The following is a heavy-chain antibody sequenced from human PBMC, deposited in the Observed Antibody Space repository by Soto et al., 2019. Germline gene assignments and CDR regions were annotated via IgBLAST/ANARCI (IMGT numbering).Heavy chain of an antibody. CDR1: GYTFTSYA. CDR2: IIPILGIA. Sequence: ASVNVSCKASGYTFTSYAMHWVRQAPGQGLEWMGRIIPILGIANYAQKFQGRVTITADKSTSTAYMELSSLRSEDTAVYYCRYGSGRRDYWGQGTLVTVSS. J-gene: IGHJ4*02. CDR3: RYGSGRRDY. V-gene: IGHV1-69*04. D-gene: IGHD3-10*01.